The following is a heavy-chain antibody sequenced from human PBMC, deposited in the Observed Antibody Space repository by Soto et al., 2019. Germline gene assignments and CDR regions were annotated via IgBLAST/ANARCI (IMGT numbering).Heavy chain of an antibody. Sequence: ASVKVSCKASGYTFTSYGISWVRQAPGQGLEWMGWISANNGNTNYAQKLQGRVTMTTDTSTSTAYMELRSLRSDDTAVYYCARAVLNYYDSSGYYIYYYYGMDVWGQGTTVTVSS. D-gene: IGHD3-22*01. CDR2: ISANNGNT. CDR3: ARAVLNYYDSSGYYIYYYYGMDV. J-gene: IGHJ6*02. V-gene: IGHV1-18*01. CDR1: GYTFTSYG.